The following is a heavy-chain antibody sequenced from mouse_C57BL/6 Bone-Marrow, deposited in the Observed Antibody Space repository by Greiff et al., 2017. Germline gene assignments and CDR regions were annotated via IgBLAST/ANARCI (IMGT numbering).Heavy chain of an antibody. Sequence: EVQGVESGGGLVQPGASLKLSCESNEYEFPSHDMSWVRKTPEKRLELVAAINSDGGSTYYPDTMERRFIISRDNTKKTLYLQMSRLRSEDTALYYGANMITGGDAMDYWGQGTSVTVSS. CDR2: INSDGGST. J-gene: IGHJ4*01. V-gene: IGHV5-2*01. CDR1: EYEFPSHD. CDR3: ANMITGGDAMDY. D-gene: IGHD2-4*01.